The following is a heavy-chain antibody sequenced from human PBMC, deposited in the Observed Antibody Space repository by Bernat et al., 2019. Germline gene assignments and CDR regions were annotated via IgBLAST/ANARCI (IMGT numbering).Heavy chain of an antibody. V-gene: IGHV3-30*03. D-gene: IGHD6-13*01. Sequence: QVQLVESGGGVVQPGRSLRLSCAASGFTFSSYGMHWVRQAPGKGLEWVAVISYDGSNKYYADSVKGRFTISRDNAKNSLYLQMNSLRAEDTAVYYCARVPPEQYSSSWYYYYYYYMDVWGKGTTVTVSS. CDR1: GFTFSSYG. CDR2: ISYDGSNK. J-gene: IGHJ6*03. CDR3: ARVPPEQYSSSWYYYYYYYMDV.